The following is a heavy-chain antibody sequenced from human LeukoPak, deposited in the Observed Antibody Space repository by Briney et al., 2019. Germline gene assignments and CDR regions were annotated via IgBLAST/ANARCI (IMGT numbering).Heavy chain of an antibody. CDR1: GFTFDDYT. J-gene: IGHJ4*02. D-gene: IGHD6-19*01. V-gene: IGHV3-23*01. CDR3: AKGESSGWPCFDY. Sequence: PGGSLRLSCAASGFTFDDYTMHWVRRAPGKGLEWVSAISGSGGSTYYAGSVKGRFTISRDNSKNTLYLQMNSLRAEDTAVYYCAKGESSGWPCFDYWGQGTLVTVSS. CDR2: ISGSGGST.